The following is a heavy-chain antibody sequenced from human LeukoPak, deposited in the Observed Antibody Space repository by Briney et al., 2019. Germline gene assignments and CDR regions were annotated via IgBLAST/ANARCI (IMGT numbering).Heavy chain of an antibody. CDR2: IYYSGST. CDR1: GGSISSSSYY. V-gene: IGHV4-39*01. CDR3: AGLVGRYSSGLYYYYFDY. J-gene: IGHJ4*02. Sequence: ASETLSLTCTVSGGSISSSSYYWGRIRQPPGKGLEWTGSIYYSGSTYYNPSLKSRVTISVDTSKNQFSLKLSSVPAAYTAVYYCAGLVGRYSSGLYYYYFDYWGQGTLVTVSS. D-gene: IGHD3-22*01.